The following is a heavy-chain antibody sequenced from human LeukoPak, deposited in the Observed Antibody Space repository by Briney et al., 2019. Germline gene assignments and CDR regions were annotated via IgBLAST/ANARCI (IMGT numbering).Heavy chain of an antibody. J-gene: IGHJ4*02. CDR2: INPNSGGT. CDR1: GYTFTGYY. V-gene: IGHV1-2*04. CDR3: ARVGGIAAAGPPFGY. D-gene: IGHD6-13*01. Sequence: ASVKVSCKASGYTFTGYYMHWVRQAPGQGLEWMGWINPNSGGTNYAQKFQGWVTMTRDTSISSAYMELSRLRSDDTAVYYCARVGGIAAAGPPFGYWGQGTLVTVSS.